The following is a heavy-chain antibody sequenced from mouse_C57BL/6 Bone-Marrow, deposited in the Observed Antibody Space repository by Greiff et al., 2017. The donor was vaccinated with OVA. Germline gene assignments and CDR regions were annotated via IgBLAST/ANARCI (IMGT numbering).Heavy chain of an antibody. J-gene: IGHJ1*03. CDR1: GYTFTSYW. CDR2: IHPSDSDT. CDR3: AIYGSRAYFDV. D-gene: IGHD1-1*01. Sequence: QVQLKEPGAELVKPGASVKVSCKASGYTFTSYWMHWVKQRPGQGLEWIGRIHPSDSDTNYNQKFKGKATLTVDKSSSTAYMQLSSLTSEDSAVYYCAIYGSRAYFDVWGTGTTVTVSS. V-gene: IGHV1-74*01.